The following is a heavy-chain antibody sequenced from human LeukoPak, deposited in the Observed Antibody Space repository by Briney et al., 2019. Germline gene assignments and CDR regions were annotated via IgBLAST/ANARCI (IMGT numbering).Heavy chain of an antibody. D-gene: IGHD4-11*01. CDR1: GGSFSGYY. J-gene: IGHJ5*02. CDR3: ARIIFLQGWFDP. CDR2: INHSGST. Sequence: SETLSLTCAVYGGSFSGYYWSWIRQPPGKGLEWIGEINHSGSTNYNPSLKSRVTISVHTSKNQFSLKLSSVTAADTAVYYCARIIFLQGWFDPWGQGTLVTVSS. V-gene: IGHV4-34*01.